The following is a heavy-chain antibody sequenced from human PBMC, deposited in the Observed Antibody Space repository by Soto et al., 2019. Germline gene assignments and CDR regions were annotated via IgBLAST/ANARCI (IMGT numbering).Heavy chain of an antibody. CDR3: AEPKQYWSSKIWLGHYYYTLDV. Sequence: EMQLVQSGTEVKKPGESLKISCKATGYSFTNYWIGWVRQMPGKGLEWMGTIYPGDSDTRYGPAFEGQVTISADKSITTPYLQWSRPEGSGPAGYFCAEPKQYWSSKIWLGHYYYTLDVWGQGTTVIVSS. J-gene: IGHJ6*02. CDR1: GYSFTNYW. D-gene: IGHD2-15*01. V-gene: IGHV5-51*01. CDR2: IYPGDSDT.